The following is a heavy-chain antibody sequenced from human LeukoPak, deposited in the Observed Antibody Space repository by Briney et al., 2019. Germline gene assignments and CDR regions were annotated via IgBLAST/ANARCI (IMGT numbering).Heavy chain of an antibody. Sequence: PGGSLRLSCAASGFAVSSNYMSWVRQAPGKGLEWVSVIYRDAKTYYADSVKGRFIISRDISKNTLFLQMTSLRAEDTALYYCAKVKGWYGEGYFDYWGQGTLVTVSS. V-gene: IGHV3-53*01. CDR2: IYRDAKT. CDR1: GFAVSSNY. J-gene: IGHJ4*02. CDR3: AKVKGWYGEGYFDY. D-gene: IGHD3-10*01.